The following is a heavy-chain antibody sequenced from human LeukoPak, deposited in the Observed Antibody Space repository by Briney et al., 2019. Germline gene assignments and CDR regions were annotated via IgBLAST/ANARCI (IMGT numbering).Heavy chain of an antibody. V-gene: IGHV5-10-1*01. CDR3: ARLSETGRTSFDY. Sequence: ESPEISCKASGYSFTSNWINWVRQMPGKGLEWMGRIDPSDSYTNYSPSFQGHVTISVDKSISSAFLQWSSLEASDTAIYYCARLSETGRTSFDYGGGDSLTTVSS. CDR2: IDPSDSYT. D-gene: IGHD1-14*01. CDR1: GYSFTSNW. J-gene: IGHJ4*02.